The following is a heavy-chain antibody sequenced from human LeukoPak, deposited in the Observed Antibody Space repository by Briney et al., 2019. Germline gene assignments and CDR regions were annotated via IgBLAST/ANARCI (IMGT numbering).Heavy chain of an antibody. Sequence: SETLSLTWTVSGGSISGDYWSWIRQPPGKGLEWIGHISYSGITSYKPSLKSRVTISTDTSKNQVSLKLKSVTAADTAVYYCARDSPRGHIGDPWGQGTLVTVSS. V-gene: IGHV4-59*01. CDR2: ISYSGIT. D-gene: IGHD3-10*01. J-gene: IGHJ5*02. CDR1: GGSISGDY. CDR3: ARDSPRGHIGDP.